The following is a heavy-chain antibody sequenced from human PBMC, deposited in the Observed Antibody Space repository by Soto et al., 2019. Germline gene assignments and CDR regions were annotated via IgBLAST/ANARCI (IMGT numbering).Heavy chain of an antibody. J-gene: IGHJ4*02. D-gene: IGHD2-21*01. Sequence: GGSLRLSCAASEFTFSSYDMHWVRQAPGNGLEWVAVISRDGSVRYYADSVKGRFTISRDNSKNTLYLQVNNLRPEDTAVYYCAKEYCGGHCSSDYFDYWGQGTLVTVSS. CDR3: AKEYCGGHCSSDYFDY. CDR1: EFTFSSYD. V-gene: IGHV3-30*18. CDR2: ISRDGSVR.